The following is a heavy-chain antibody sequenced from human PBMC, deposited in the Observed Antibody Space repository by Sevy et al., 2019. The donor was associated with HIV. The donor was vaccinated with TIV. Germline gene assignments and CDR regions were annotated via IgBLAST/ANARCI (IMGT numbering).Heavy chain of an antibody. J-gene: IGHJ4*02. Sequence: GGSLRLACAASGFTFSNYAIHWVRQAPGKGLEWVAVISYDGSNKYYADSVKGRFTISRDNSKNTLYLQMNSLRAEDTAVYYCARDRGPPPNYYGSGSFYNDFDYWVQGTLVTVSS. CDR2: ISYDGSNK. D-gene: IGHD3-10*01. V-gene: IGHV3-30-3*01. CDR3: ARDRGPPPNYYGSGSFYNDFDY. CDR1: GFTFSNYA.